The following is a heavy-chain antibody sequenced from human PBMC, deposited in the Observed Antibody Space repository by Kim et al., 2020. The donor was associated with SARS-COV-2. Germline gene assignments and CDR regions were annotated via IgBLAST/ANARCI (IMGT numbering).Heavy chain of an antibody. CDR2: ISAYNGNT. CDR3: ARDKVANNYYYYYYGMDV. Sequence: ASVKVSCKASGYTFTSYGISWVRQAPGQGLEWMGWISAYNGNTNYAQKLQGRVTMTTDTSTSTAYMELRSLRSDDTAVYYCARDKVANNYYYYYYGMDVSGQGATVTVSS. J-gene: IGHJ6*02. V-gene: IGHV1-18*01. D-gene: IGHD5-12*01. CDR1: GYTFTSYG.